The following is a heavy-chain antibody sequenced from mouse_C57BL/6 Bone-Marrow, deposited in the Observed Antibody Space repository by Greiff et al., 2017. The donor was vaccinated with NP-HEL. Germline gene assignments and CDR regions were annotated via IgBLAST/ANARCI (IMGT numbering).Heavy chain of an antibody. Sequence: VQLQQSGAELVKPGASVKLSCTASGFNIKDYYMHWVKQRTEQGLEWIGRIDPEDGETKYAPKFQGKAPITADTSSNTAYLQLSSLTSEDTAVYYCARSEETTGVATKGYAMDYWGQGTSVTVSS. V-gene: IGHV14-2*01. CDR3: ARSEETTGVATKGYAMDY. CDR2: IDPEDGET. CDR1: GFNIKDYY. J-gene: IGHJ4*01. D-gene: IGHD1-1*01.